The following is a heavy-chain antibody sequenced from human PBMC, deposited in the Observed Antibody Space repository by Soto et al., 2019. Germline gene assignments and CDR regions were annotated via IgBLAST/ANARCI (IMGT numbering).Heavy chain of an antibody. CDR3: AKDSTRSTVLWGDSSN. CDR1: GFTFSSYA. Sequence: GGSLRLSCAASGFTFSSYAMSWVRQAPGKGLEWVSAISGSGGSTYYADSVKGRFTISRGNSKNTLYLQMNSLRAEDTAVYYCAKDSTRSTVLWGDSSNWGQGTLVTVSS. CDR2: ISGSGGST. V-gene: IGHV3-23*01. J-gene: IGHJ4*02. D-gene: IGHD3-22*01.